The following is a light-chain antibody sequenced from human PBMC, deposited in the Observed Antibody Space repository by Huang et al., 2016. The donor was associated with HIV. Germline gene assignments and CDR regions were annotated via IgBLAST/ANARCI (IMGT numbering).Light chain of an antibody. V-gene: IGKV1-9*01. J-gene: IGKJ3*01. Sequence: QLTQSPSSLSAAIGDRVTIACRASHDINTYLAWYQQKPGRAPKLLIYDASTLQPGVPSRFRGVGSGTAFSLTITSLQPDDCAVYYCQQLSAYPLSFGPGTTVD. CDR1: HDINTY. CDR3: QQLSAYPLS. CDR2: DAS.